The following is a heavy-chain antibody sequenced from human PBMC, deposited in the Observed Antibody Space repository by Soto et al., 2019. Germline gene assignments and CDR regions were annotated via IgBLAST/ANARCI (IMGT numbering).Heavy chain of an antibody. V-gene: IGHV3-74*01. J-gene: IGHJ4*02. Sequence: GGSLRLSCTASGFTFNTHWMHWVRQAPGKGLVWVSRIYFDGITTNYADSVKGRLTVSRDNAKNTLYLHVNTLRHEDTAVYYCARGGAMGVDYWGQGTLVTVSS. CDR3: ARGGAMGVDY. CDR1: GFTFNTHW. CDR2: IYFDGITT. D-gene: IGHD1-26*01.